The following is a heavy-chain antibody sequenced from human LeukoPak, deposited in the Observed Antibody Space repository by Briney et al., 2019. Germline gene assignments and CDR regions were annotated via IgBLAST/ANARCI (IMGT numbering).Heavy chain of an antibody. V-gene: IGHV4-4*07. CDR2: IYTSGST. Sequence: SETLSLTCTVSGGSISSYYWSWIRQPAGKGLEWIGRIYTSGSTNYNPSLKSRVTMSVDTSKNQFSLKLSSVTAADTAVYYCARSDDYVWGSYKDYWGQGTLVTVSS. CDR1: GGSISSYY. J-gene: IGHJ4*02. CDR3: ARSDDYVWGSYKDY. D-gene: IGHD3-16*01.